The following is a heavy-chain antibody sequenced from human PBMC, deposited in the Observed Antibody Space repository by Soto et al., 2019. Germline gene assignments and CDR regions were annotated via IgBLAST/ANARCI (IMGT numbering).Heavy chain of an antibody. Sequence: ASETLSLTCTVSGDSVSSYYWSWIRQPAGRGLEWIGRIYISGSTDYNPSLKGRVSMSVDRSKNQFSLKLTSVTAADTAVYYCVRDCSGGGCYSDYGMDVWG. D-gene: IGHD2-15*01. J-gene: IGHJ6*01. CDR3: VRDCSGGGCYSDYGMDV. V-gene: IGHV4-4*07. CDR2: IYISGST. CDR1: GDSVSSYY.